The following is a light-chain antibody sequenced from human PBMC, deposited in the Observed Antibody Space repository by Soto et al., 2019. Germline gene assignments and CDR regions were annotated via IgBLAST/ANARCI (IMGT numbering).Light chain of an antibody. J-gene: IGLJ3*02. CDR3: QTWGTGFWV. Sequence: QLVLTQSPSASASLGASVKLTCTLSSGHSSYAIAWHQQQPEKGPRYLMRLNSDGSHSKGDWIPDRFSGSSSGAERYLTISSLQSEDEADYYCQTWGTGFWVFGGGTKVTVL. CDR2: LNSDGSH. V-gene: IGLV4-69*01. CDR1: SGHSSYA.